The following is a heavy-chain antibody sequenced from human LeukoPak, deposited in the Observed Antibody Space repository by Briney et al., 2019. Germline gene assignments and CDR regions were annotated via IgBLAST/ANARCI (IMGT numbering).Heavy chain of an antibody. CDR1: GFSFSSSA. V-gene: IGHV3-23*01. D-gene: IGHD6-19*01. J-gene: IGHJ4*02. Sequence: GALRLSCAASGFSFSSSAMSWGRQAPGKGLEGVSAIVGSAGNTYYADSVKGRFTISRDNSKNTLYLQMNSLRAEDTAVYYCAKGGSSGRWEYYFDFWGQGTLVTVSS. CDR2: IVGSAGNT. CDR3: AKGGSSGRWEYYFDF.